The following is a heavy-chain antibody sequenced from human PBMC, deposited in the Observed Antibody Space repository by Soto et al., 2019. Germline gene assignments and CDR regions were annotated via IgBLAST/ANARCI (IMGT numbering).Heavy chain of an antibody. CDR2: IYHSGST. V-gene: IGHV4-30-2*01. Sequence: TSETLSLTCAVSGGSISSGGYSWSWIRQPPGKGLEWIGYIYHSGSTYYNPSLKSRVTISVDRSKNQFSLKLSSVTAADTAVYYCARHGEYSSSWYFDYWGQGTLVTVPQ. CDR3: ARHGEYSSSWYFDY. J-gene: IGHJ4*02. D-gene: IGHD6-13*01. CDR1: GGSISSGGYS.